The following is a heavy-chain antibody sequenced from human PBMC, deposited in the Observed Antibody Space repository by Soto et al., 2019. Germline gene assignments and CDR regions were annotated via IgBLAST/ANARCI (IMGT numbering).Heavy chain of an antibody. V-gene: IGHV1-2*04. J-gene: IGHJ5*02. Sequence: ASVKVSCKASGYTFTGYYMHWVRQAPGQGLEWMGWINPNSGGTNYAQKFQGWVTMTRDTSISTAYMELRSLRSDDTAVYYCARVRPPADHAQRSLSRITIFGIRNPWFDPWGQGTLVTVS. CDR1: GYTFTGYY. CDR3: ARVRPPADHAQRSLSRITIFGIRNPWFDP. CDR2: INPNSGGT. D-gene: IGHD3-3*01.